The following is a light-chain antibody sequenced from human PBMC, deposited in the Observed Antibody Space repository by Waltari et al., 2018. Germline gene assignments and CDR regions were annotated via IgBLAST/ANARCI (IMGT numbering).Light chain of an antibody. Sequence: DIQLTQSPSFLSASVGDRVTITCRASQGISSYLAWYQQKPGKAPKLLIYAASTLQSGVPSRFSGSGSGTEFTLTISSLQPEYFATYYGQQLNSMLTFGGGTKVEIK. V-gene: IGKV1-9*01. CDR3: QQLNSMLT. CDR2: AAS. CDR1: QGISSY. J-gene: IGKJ4*01.